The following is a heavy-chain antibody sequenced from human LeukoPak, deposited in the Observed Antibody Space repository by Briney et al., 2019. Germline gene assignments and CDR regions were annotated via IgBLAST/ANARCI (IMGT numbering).Heavy chain of an antibody. CDR1: GYTFTNYG. V-gene: IGHV1-18*01. CDR2: ISTYSGNTDGNT. D-gene: IGHD3-22*01. CDR3: ARGYYYDSSGYRH. Sequence: EASVKVSCKASGYTFTNYGITWVRQAPGQGLEWMGWISTYSGNTDGNTKYAQKLQGGVTMTTDTSTSTAYMELRSLRSDDTAVYYRARGYYYDSSGYRHWGQGTLVTVSS. J-gene: IGHJ4*02.